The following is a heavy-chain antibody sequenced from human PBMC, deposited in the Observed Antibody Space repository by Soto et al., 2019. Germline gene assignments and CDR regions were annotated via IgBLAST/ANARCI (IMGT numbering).Heavy chain of an antibody. J-gene: IGHJ4*02. V-gene: IGHV4-61*01. CDR3: ARGNWKGDY. CDR2: IYHTGST. D-gene: IGHD1-20*01. CDR1: GSSVSDDNYY. Sequence: QVQLQESGPGLVKPSETLSLTCTVSGSSVSDDNYYWSWIRQPPGKRLEWIGYIYHTGSTNFNPSLKSRVTMSVDTSKNQFSLTLNSVTAADTAVYYCARGNWKGDYWGQGTLVTVSS.